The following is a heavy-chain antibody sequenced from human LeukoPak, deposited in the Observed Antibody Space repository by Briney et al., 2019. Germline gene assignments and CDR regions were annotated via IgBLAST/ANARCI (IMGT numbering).Heavy chain of an antibody. CDR1: GFTFNKNG. V-gene: IGHV3-23*01. J-gene: IGHJ5*02. D-gene: IGHD3-3*01. CDR2: ISGGGVT. Sequence: GGSLRLSCAASGFTFNKNGMIWVRQAPGKGLEWVSAISGGGVTFYSDSVKGRFTISRDNSNNTLFLQMNSLRVEDTALYYCAKGDDYWSGYYGPWGQGNLATVSS. CDR3: AKGDDYWSGYYGP.